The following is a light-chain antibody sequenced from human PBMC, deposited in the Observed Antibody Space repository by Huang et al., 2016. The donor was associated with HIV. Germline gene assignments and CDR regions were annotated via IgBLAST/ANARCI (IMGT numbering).Light chain of an antibody. Sequence: EIVLTQSPGTLSLSPGETATLSCRASQSVTSNYLTWYQQKPGQAPRVLIYGAVSRATGITDRFSGSGTGTDFTLTISRLGPEDFAVYYCQQRDASPWTFGQGTKLEIK. J-gene: IGKJ1*01. V-gene: IGKV3-20*01. CDR1: QSVTSNY. CDR2: GAV. CDR3: QQRDASPWT.